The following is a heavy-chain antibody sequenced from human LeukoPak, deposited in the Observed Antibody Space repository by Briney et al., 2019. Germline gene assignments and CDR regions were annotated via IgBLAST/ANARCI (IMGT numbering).Heavy chain of an antibody. V-gene: IGHV1-8*01. Sequence: ASVKVSCKASGYTFTSYDINWVRQATGQGLEWMGWMNPNSGNTGYAQKFQGRVTMTRNTSISTAYMELSSLRSEDTAAYYCARLLTGYYYYYYYMDVWGKGTTVTVSS. CDR1: GYTFTSYD. CDR2: MNPNSGNT. D-gene: IGHD3-9*01. J-gene: IGHJ6*03. CDR3: ARLLTGYYYYYYYMDV.